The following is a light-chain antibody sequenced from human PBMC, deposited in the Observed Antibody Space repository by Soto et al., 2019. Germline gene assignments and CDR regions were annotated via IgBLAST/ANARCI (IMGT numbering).Light chain of an antibody. CDR3: SSYAGSSNV. CDR2: EVN. J-gene: IGLJ1*01. CDR1: SSDIGTYDR. Sequence: SVLTQPASVSGSPGQSITISCTGTSSDIGTYDRVSWFQHHPGKAPKLIIYEVNKRPSGVPDRFSGSKSGNTASLTVSGLQAEDEADYYCSSYAGSSNVFGTGTKVTVL. V-gene: IGLV2-14*02.